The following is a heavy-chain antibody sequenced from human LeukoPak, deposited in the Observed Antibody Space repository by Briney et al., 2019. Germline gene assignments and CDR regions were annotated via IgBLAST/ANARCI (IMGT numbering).Heavy chain of an antibody. CDR1: GYTFTGYY. D-gene: IGHD2-2*01. Sequence: GASVKVSCKASGYTFTGYYMHWVRQAPGQGLEWMGWINPNSGGTNYAQKFQGRVTMTRDTSITTAYMELSRLRSDDTAVYYCARKVPAGMRGWFDPWGQGTLVTVSS. V-gene: IGHV1-2*02. CDR2: INPNSGGT. J-gene: IGHJ5*02. CDR3: ARKVPAGMRGWFDP.